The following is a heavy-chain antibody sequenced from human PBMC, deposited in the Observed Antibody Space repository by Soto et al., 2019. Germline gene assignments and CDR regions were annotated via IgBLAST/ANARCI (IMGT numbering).Heavy chain of an antibody. V-gene: IGHV4-61*08. Sequence: QVQLQESGPGLVKPSETLSLTCTVSGGSVSSGGYYWSWIRQPPGKGLEWIGYIYYTGNTNYNPSLKSRVAISVDTSKNQFSLRLSSVTAADTAVYFCARDATPSYYYYCGRDVWGQGTTVSVSS. D-gene: IGHD6-6*01. J-gene: IGHJ6*02. CDR2: IYYTGNT. CDR3: ARDATPSYYYYCGRDV. CDR1: GGSVSSGGYY.